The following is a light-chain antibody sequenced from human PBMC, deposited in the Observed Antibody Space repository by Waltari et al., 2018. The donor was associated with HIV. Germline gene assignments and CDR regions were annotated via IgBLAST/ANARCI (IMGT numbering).Light chain of an antibody. CDR1: NSDIGGYDR. V-gene: IGLV2-18*02. CDR3: SSYSATNTVV. CDR2: EVT. Sequence: QSALTQPPSVSGSPGQSVTISCAGTNSDIGGYDRCSWYQQPPGTAPKLLIYEVTNRPSGVPGRFSASKSGTTASLTISGLQAGDEGDYYCSSYSATNTVVFGGGTKLTVL. J-gene: IGLJ2*01.